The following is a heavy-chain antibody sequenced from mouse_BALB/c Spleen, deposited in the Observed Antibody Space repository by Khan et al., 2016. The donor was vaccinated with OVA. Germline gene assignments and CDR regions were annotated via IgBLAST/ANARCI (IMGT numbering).Heavy chain of an antibody. CDR1: GYTFTDYA. CDR3: TRPAYDGYYDY. D-gene: IGHD2-3*01. Sequence: QVQLQQPGPELVRPGVSVKISCKGSGYTFTDYAMHWVKQSHAKSLEWIGLISTYSGNTNYKQKFKGKATMTVVKSSSTAYMELARLTSEDSAIYYCTRPAYDGYYDYWGQGTTLTVSS. J-gene: IGHJ2*01. CDR2: ISTYSGNT. V-gene: IGHV1S137*01.